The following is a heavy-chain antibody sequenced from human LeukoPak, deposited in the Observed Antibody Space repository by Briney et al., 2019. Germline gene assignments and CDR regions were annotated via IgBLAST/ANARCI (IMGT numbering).Heavy chain of an antibody. CDR2: INYSGST. D-gene: IGHD1-26*01. J-gene: IGHJ5*02. CDR3: ARVIVGATLWFDP. V-gene: IGHV4-59*01. Sequence: PSETLSLTCTISGASISSFYWSWIRQPPGKGLEWIGCINYSGSTNYNPSLKSRVTISIDTSKNQMSLKLRSVIAADTAVYYCARVIVGATLWFDPWGQGTLVTVSS. CDR1: GASISSFY.